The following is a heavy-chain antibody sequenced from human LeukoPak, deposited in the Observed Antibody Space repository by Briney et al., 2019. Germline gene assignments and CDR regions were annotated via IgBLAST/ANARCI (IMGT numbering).Heavy chain of an antibody. V-gene: IGHV4-38-2*01. D-gene: IGHD2-2*01. CDR2: IYHSGST. Sequence: SETLSLTCAVSGYSISSGYYWGWIRQPPGKGLEWIGSIYHSGSTYYNPSLKSRVTISVDTSKNQFSLKLSSVTAADTAVYYCAGLGTYCSSTSCPNWFDPWGQGTLVTVSS. J-gene: IGHJ5*02. CDR3: AGLGTYCSSTSCPNWFDP. CDR1: GYSISSGYY.